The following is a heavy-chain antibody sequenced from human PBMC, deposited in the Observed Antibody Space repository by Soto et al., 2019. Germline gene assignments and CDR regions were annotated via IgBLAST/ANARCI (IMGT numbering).Heavy chain of an antibody. D-gene: IGHD6-19*01. CDR3: ARLTTEQWLVPDYYYYYMDV. V-gene: IGHV4-39*01. Sequence: SETLSLTCTVSGGSISSSSYYWGWIRQPPGKGLEWIGSIYYSGSTYYNPSLKSRVTISVDTSKNQFSLKLSSVTAADTAVYYCARLTTEQWLVPDYYYYYMDVWGKGTTVTVS. CDR1: GGSISSSSYY. J-gene: IGHJ6*03. CDR2: IYYSGST.